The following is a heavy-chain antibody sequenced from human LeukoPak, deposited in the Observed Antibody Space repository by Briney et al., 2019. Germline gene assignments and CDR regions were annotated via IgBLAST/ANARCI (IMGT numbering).Heavy chain of an antibody. Sequence: DWFSYISSSGSSIFYADSVKGRFTISRDNAKNSLYLQMNSLRAEDTAVYYCARESSYAFDIWGQGTMVTVSS. D-gene: IGHD6-13*01. V-gene: IGHV3-11*01. J-gene: IGHJ3*02. CDR2: ISSSGSSI. CDR3: ARESSYAFDI.